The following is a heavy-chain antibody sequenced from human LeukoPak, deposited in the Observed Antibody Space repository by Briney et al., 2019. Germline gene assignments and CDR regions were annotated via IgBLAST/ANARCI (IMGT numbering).Heavy chain of an antibody. J-gene: IGHJ4*02. CDR3: ARVVRGVYDY. CDR1: GASLGTSS. CDR2: IDSSGTA. D-gene: IGHD3-10*01. V-gene: IGHV4-4*07. Sequence: SETLSLTCTVSGASLGTSSWGWVRQPAGKGLEWMGRIDSSGTANYNPPLTSRVTLSIDTSRNHISLKLSSVTAADTAVYYCARVVRGVYDYWGQGTLVIVSS.